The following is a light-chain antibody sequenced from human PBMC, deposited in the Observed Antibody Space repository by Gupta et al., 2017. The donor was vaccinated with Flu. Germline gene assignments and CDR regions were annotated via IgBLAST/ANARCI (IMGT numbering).Light chain of an antibody. CDR3: NSYTRSSAHV. CDR1: SSDIGAYNY. V-gene: IGLV2-14*01. J-gene: IGLJ1*01. CDR2: QVT. Sequence: QSALTQPASVSGSPGQSITISCTGTSSDIGAYNYVSWYQQHPDKAPKRRMYQVTNRPSGVSNRFSGSKSCNTAYMTISGLQAEDEADDYCNSYTRSSAHVFGTGTKVTVL.